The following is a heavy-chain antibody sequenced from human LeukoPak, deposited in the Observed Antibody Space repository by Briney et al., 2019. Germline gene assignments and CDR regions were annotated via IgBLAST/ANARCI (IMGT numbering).Heavy chain of an antibody. CDR3: ARGPSGYDL. J-gene: IGHJ4*02. CDR2: NNHSGST. CDR1: GGSFSGYY. Sequence: SETLSLICAVYGGSFSGYYWSWIRQPPGKGLEWNGENNHSGSTNYNPPLKRRVTISVDSCKHQFSLKLSSLSAADTAVYYCARGPSGYDLWGQGTLVTVSS. D-gene: IGHD5-12*01. V-gene: IGHV4-34*01.